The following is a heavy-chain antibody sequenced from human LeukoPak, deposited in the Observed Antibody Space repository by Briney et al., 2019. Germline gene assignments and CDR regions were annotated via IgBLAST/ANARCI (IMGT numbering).Heavy chain of an antibody. D-gene: IGHD3-3*01. CDR2: IYYSGST. V-gene: IGHV4-39*01. CDR1: GGSLSSSSYY. Sequence: SETLSLTCTVSGGSLSSSSYYWGWIRQPPGTGLEWIGSIYYSGSTYYNPSLKSRATISVDTSKNQFSLKLSSVTAADTAVYYCARRVTIFGVVGFDPWGQGTLVTVSS. J-gene: IGHJ5*02. CDR3: ARRVTIFGVVGFDP.